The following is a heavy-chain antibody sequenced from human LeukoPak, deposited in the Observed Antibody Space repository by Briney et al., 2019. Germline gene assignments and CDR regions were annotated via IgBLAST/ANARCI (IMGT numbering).Heavy chain of an antibody. CDR1: GFTFSDYA. J-gene: IGHJ4*02. CDR2: LGGNNIHT. D-gene: IGHD2-21*02. CDR3: ARAMAYCGDDCYERGYYFDY. Sequence: PGASLRLSCAASGFTFSDYAMNWVRQAPRKGPEWLSSLGGNNIHTKSADFVKGRFTISRDNSKNMLYLQMNSPRAEDTAVYYCARAMAYCGDDCYERGYYFDYWGQGTQVTVSS. V-gene: IGHV3-23*01.